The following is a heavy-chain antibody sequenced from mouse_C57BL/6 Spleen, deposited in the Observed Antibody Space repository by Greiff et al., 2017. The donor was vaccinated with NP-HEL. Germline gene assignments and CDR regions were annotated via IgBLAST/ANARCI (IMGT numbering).Heavy chain of an antibody. CDR3: ARQGTGDGYFEV. V-gene: IGHV5-9*01. D-gene: IGHD2-14*01. CDR2: ISGGGGNT. Sequence: EVMLVESGGGLVKPGGSLKLSCAASGFTFSSYTMSWVRQTPEKRLEWVATISGGGGNTYYPDSVKGRFTISRDNAKNTLYLQMGSLRSEDTALYYCARQGTGDGYFEVWGTGTTVTVSS. CDR1: GFTFSSYT. J-gene: IGHJ1*03.